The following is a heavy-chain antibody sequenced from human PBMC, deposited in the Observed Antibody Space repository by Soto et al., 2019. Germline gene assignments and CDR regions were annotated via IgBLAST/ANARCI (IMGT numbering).Heavy chain of an antibody. D-gene: IGHD6-6*01. V-gene: IGHV1-3*01. J-gene: IGHJ6*02. CDR3: ARDYEYSSSRYYYYYGMDV. CDR1: GYTFTSYA. CDR2: INAGNGNT. Sequence: GASVKVSGKASGYTFTSYAMHWVRQAPGQRLEWMGWINAGNGNTKYSQKFQGRVTITRDTSASTAYMELSSLRSEDTAVYYCARDYEYSSSRYYYYYGMDVWGQGTTVTVSS.